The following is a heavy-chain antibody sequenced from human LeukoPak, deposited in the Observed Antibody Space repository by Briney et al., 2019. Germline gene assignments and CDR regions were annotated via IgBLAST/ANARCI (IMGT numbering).Heavy chain of an antibody. J-gene: IGHJ4*02. Sequence: SETLSLTCTVSGGSISSYYWSWIRQPPGKGLEWIGYIYHSGSTNYNPSLKSRVTISVDTSKNQFSLKLSSVTAADTAVYYCARGRYPSYWGQGTLITVSS. CDR1: GGSISSYY. CDR3: ARGRYPSY. D-gene: IGHD1-14*01. V-gene: IGHV4-59*01. CDR2: IYHSGST.